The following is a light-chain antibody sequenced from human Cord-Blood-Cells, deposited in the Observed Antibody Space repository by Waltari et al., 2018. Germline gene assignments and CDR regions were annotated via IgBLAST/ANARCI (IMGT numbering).Light chain of an antibody. Sequence: EIVLTQSPATLSLSPGERATLSCRASQSVSSYLAWYQQKPGQAPRLLIYDASNRATCIPARFSGSGSGTDFTLTISSLEPGDFAVYYCQQRSNWPPWTFGQGTKVEIK. CDR3: QQRSNWPPWT. J-gene: IGKJ1*01. CDR1: QSVSSY. CDR2: DAS. V-gene: IGKV3-11*01.